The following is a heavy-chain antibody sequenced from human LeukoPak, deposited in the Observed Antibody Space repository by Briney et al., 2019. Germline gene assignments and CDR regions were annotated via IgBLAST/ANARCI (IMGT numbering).Heavy chain of an antibody. D-gene: IGHD6-13*01. CDR3: ARDDGMAAADY. J-gene: IGHJ4*02. CDR1: GGSISSYY. Sequence: SETLSLTCTVSGGSISSYYWSWIRQPPGKGLEWIGYIYYSGSTYYNPSLKSRVTISVDTSKNQFSLKLSSVTAADTAVYYCARDDGMAAADYWGQGTLVTVSS. CDR2: IYYSGST. V-gene: IGHV4-59*06.